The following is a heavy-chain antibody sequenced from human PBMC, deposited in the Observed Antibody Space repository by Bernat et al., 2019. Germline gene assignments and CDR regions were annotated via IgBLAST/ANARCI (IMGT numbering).Heavy chain of an antibody. J-gene: IGHJ6*03. CDR2: IYSGGST. D-gene: IGHD6-6*01. CDR1: GFTVSSNY. V-gene: IGHV3-66*01. Sequence: EVQLVESGGGLVQPGGSLRLSCAASGFTVSSNYMSWVRQAPGKGLEWVSVIYSGGSTYYADSVKGRFTISRDNSKNTLYLQMNSLRAEDTAVYYCARAVSSSSPYYYYYMDFWGKGTTVTVSS. CDR3: ARAVSSSSPYYYYYMDF.